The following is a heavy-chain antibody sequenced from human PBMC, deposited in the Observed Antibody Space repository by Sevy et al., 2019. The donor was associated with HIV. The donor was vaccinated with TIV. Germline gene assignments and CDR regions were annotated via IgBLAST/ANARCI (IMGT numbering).Heavy chain of an antibody. Sequence: GGSLRLSCAASGFTFSSYGMHWVRQAPGKGLEWVAVIWYDGSNKYYADSVKGRFTISRDNSKNTLYLQMNSLRAEDTAVYYCAGATGIAARPDYYYYYGMDVWGQGTTVTVSS. V-gene: IGHV3-33*01. D-gene: IGHD6-6*01. J-gene: IGHJ6*02. CDR1: GFTFSSYG. CDR2: IWYDGSNK. CDR3: AGATGIAARPDYYYYYGMDV.